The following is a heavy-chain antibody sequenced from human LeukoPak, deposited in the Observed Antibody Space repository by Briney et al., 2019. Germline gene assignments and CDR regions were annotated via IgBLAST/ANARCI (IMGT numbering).Heavy chain of an antibody. Sequence: GGSLRLSRAASGFTFSDYYMSWIRQAPGKGLEWVSYISSSGSTIYYADSVKGRFTISRDNAKNSLYLQMNSLRAEDTAVYYCARDAAVAGTVFDYWGQGTLVTVSS. J-gene: IGHJ4*02. D-gene: IGHD6-19*01. V-gene: IGHV3-11*01. CDR1: GFTFSDYY. CDR2: ISSSGSTI. CDR3: ARDAAVAGTVFDY.